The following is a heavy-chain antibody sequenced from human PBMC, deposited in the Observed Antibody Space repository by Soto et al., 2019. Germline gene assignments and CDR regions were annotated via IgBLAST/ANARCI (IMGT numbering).Heavy chain of an antibody. V-gene: IGHV4-59*12. Sequence: SGTLSLTCTVSGFSIRSDYWSWIRQPPGKGLEWIAYIYYIGSTYYNPSLKSRVTISVDTSKNHFSLKLSSVTAADTAVYSCARWELRIRNAFDLWGQGTMVT. D-gene: IGHD1-7*01. CDR3: ARWELRIRNAFDL. CDR1: GFSIRSDY. J-gene: IGHJ3*01. CDR2: IYYIGST.